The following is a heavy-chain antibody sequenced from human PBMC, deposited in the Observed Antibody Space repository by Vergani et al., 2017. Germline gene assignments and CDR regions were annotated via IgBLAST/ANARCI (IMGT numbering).Heavy chain of an antibody. D-gene: IGHD3-10*01. CDR2: INNDGHT. CDR1: GESFSSLY. V-gene: IGHV4-34*02. CDR3: AVRPRVNLVWGEIVTKRTFDY. J-gene: IGHJ4*02. Sequence: QVQLQQWGAGVVKPSGTLSLTFAVFGESFSSLYWSWIRQPPGKGLEWIGEINNDGHTNYTPSLESQVTVSSDTAKNQFSLNLMSVTAADSAMYYWAVRPRVNLVWGEIVTKRTFDYWSQGSMVTVSS.